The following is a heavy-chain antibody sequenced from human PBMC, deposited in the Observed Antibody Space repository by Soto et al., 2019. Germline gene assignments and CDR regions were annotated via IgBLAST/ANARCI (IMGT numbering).Heavy chain of an antibody. CDR2: VYYGGTT. Sequence: SETLSLPCTVAGDSLKNYYWTWIRQPPGKSLEWIGYVYYGGTTTYNPSLRSRVAISVDSSKSHFSLKLTSVTAADTAFYYCAIGQPGDGGGGPCHTWFDSWGKGTLVTVSS. J-gene: IGHJ5*01. V-gene: IGHV4-59*01. CDR3: AIGQPGDGGGGPCHTWFDS. D-gene: IGHD5-12*01. CDR1: GDSLKNYY.